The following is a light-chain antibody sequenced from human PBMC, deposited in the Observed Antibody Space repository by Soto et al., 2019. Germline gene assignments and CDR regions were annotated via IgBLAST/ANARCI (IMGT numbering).Light chain of an antibody. CDR1: QSVSSY. Sequence: ETVMTKPPPTLPVPPGEGATLPGRASQSVSSYLAWYQQKPGQAPRLLIYGASTRATGIPARFSGSGSGTEFTLTISSLQSEDFAVYYCQQYNNWPPTFGQGTKVDIK. CDR3: QQYNNWPPT. V-gene: IGKV3-15*01. CDR2: GAS. J-gene: IGKJ1*01.